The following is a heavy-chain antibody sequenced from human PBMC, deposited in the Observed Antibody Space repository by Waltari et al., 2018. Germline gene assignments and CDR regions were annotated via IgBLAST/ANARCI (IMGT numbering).Heavy chain of an antibody. CDR1: GGHFSSYG. J-gene: IGHJ3*02. CDR2: ISPIFGTA. Sequence: QVQLVQSGAEVKKPGSSVKVSCKASGGHFSSYGISWVRQAPGQGLEWMGGISPIFGTANYAQNFQGRVTITADESTSTAYMELSSLRSEDTAVYYCARDKGAGRTDAFDIWGQGTMVTVSS. CDR3: ARDKGAGRTDAFDI. V-gene: IGHV1-69*01. D-gene: IGHD6-19*01.